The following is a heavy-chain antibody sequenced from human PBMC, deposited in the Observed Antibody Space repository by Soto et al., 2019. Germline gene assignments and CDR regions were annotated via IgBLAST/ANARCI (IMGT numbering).Heavy chain of an antibody. J-gene: IGHJ4*02. V-gene: IGHV1-3*01. Sequence: ASVKVSCKASGYIFTNYAMHWVRQAPGQRLEWMGWINAANGNTKYSQKFQGRVTITTDTSASTAYMELSSLRSEDTAVYYCARAALLYYYDSWGQGTLVTVSS. CDR2: INAANGNT. CDR1: GYIFTNYA. D-gene: IGHD1-26*01. CDR3: ARAALLYYYDS.